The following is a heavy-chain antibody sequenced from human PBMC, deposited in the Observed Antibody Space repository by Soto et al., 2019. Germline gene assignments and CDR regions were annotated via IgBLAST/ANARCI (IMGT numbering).Heavy chain of an antibody. V-gene: IGHV4-39*07. D-gene: IGHD2-15*01. CDR2: IYYSGST. CDR3: ARDPGYCSGGSCYGDWFDP. Sequence: SETLSLTCTVSGGSISSSSYYWGWIRQPPGKGLEWIGSIYYSGSTYYNPSLKSRVTISVDTSKNQFSLKLSSVTAADTAVYYCARDPGYCSGGSCYGDWFDPWGQGTLVTVSS. CDR1: GGSISSSSYY. J-gene: IGHJ5*02.